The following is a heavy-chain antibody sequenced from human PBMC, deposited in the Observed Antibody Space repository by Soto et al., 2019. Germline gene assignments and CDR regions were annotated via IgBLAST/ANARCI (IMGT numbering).Heavy chain of an antibody. Sequence: EVQLLESGGGLVQPGGSLRLSCAASGFTFSSYAMSWVRQAPGKGLEWVSAISGSGGSTYYADSVKGRFTISRDNSKNTLYLQMNSLRAEDTAVYYCAKPGESTYYDFWSGYYTGGYFDYWGQGTLVTVSS. CDR2: ISGSGGST. CDR3: AKPGESTYYDFWSGYYTGGYFDY. J-gene: IGHJ4*02. D-gene: IGHD3-3*01. CDR1: GFTFSSYA. V-gene: IGHV3-23*01.